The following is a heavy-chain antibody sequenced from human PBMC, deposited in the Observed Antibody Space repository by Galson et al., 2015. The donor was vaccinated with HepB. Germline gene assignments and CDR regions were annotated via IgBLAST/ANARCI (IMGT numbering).Heavy chain of an antibody. CDR3: ARDSSWNYVSRAFDI. CDR2: IYYSGST. J-gene: IGHJ3*02. Sequence: LVKPTQTLTLTCTFSGFSLSTSGMCVSWIRQPPGKGLEWIGSIYYSGSTYYNPSLKGRVTISVDTSKNQFSLKLSSVTAADTAVYYCARDSSWNYVSRAFDIWVQGTMVTVSS. CDR1: GFSLSTSGMC. D-gene: IGHD1-7*01. V-gene: IGHV4-39*07.